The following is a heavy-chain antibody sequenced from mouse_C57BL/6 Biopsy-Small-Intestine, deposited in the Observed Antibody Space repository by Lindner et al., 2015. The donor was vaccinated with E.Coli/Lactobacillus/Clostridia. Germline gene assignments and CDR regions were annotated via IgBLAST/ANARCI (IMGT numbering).Heavy chain of an antibody. CDR2: IPPIFGTV. D-gene: IGHD5-1*01. Sequence: SVKVSCKASGGTFSRFAISWVRQAPGQGLEWMGGIPPIFGTVKYAQKFQGRVTITADESTGASYMELSGLKSDDTAVYYCTRARFCSSTDCSAFDPWGQGTLVTVSS. V-gene: IGHV1-81*01. CDR1: GGTFSRFA. J-gene: IGHJ4*01. CDR3: TRARFCSSTDCSAFDP.